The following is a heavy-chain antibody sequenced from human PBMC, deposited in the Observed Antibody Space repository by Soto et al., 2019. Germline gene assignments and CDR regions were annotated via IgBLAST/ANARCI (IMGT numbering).Heavy chain of an antibody. V-gene: IGHV3-48*02. CDR1: GFTFSDFN. Sequence: EEQLVESGGGLIQPGGSLRLSCAASGFTFSDFNMNWVRQAPGKGLEWISYLSSSGRPTYYAESVKGRFTISRDNANNSLFLQMNSLVDEDSAVYYCAKETFFFESRTSYSAQRPRWFDPWGPGTLVTVSA. CDR2: LSSSGRPT. CDR3: AKETFFFESRTSYSAQRPRWFDP. D-gene: IGHD2-21*01. J-gene: IGHJ5*02.